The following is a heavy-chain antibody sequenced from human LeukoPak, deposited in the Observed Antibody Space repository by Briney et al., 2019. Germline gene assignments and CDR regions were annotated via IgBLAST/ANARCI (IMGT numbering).Heavy chain of an antibody. D-gene: IGHD3-22*01. CDR2: IIPIVGVT. V-gene: IGHV1-69*04. J-gene: IGHJ6*03. CDR1: GDKFSAYV. Sequence: SVKVSCKASGDKFSAYVFTWVRQAPGQGLEWMGRIIPIVGVTKYAQRVQGRITITADISTTTAYMELTSLRSGDSAVYYCVRGGDSSPPPNFYYYYFDVWGKGTRVTVSS. CDR3: VRGGDSSPPPNFYYYYFDV.